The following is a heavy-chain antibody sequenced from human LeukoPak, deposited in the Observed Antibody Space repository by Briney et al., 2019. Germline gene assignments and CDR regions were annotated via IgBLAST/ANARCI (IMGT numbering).Heavy chain of an antibody. V-gene: IGHV1-46*04. CDR3: ARDNSVGDIAWWFDP. D-gene: IGHD3-16*02. J-gene: IGHJ5*02. Sequence: GSVRVSCKASGYTFTSHYMHWVRQAPGQGLEWVGLINPSGSSTLYAQTLQGRVTITRDISTTTDYMELSSLRSEDTAVYYCARDNSVGDIAWWFDPWGQGTLVTVSS. CDR1: GYTFTSHY. CDR2: INPSGSST.